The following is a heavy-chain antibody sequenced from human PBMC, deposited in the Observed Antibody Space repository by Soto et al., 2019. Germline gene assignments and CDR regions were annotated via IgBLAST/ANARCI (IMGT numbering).Heavy chain of an antibody. J-gene: IGHJ6*02. CDR1: GFTFSSYA. V-gene: IGHV3-30-3*01. CDR3: ARGGYSYGPRPLDYYYYYGMDV. CDR2: ISYDGSNK. D-gene: IGHD5-18*01. Sequence: PGGSLRLSCAASGFTFSSYAMHWVRQAPGKGLEWVAVISYDGSNKYYADSVKGRFTISRDNSKNTLYLQMNSLRAEDTAVYYCARGGYSYGPRPLDYYYYYGMDVWGQGTTVTVSS.